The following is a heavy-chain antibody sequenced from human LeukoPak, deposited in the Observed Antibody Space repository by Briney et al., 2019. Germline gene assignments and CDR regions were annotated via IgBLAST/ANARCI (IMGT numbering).Heavy chain of an antibody. V-gene: IGHV3-23*01. CDR3: AKGGYTTWFDP. CDR2: ISATLGAT. Sequence: PGGSLRLSCGASGFTVTNYHLTWVRQAPGKGLELVSSISATLGATHYADSVSRRFTISRDNPKNTLYLEMNSLRAEDTAVYYCAKGGYTTWFDPWGQGTLVTVSS. J-gene: IGHJ5*02. CDR1: GFTVTNYH. D-gene: IGHD2-15*01.